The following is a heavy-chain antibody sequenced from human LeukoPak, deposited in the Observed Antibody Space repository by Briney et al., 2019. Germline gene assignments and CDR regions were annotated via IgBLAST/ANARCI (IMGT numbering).Heavy chain of an antibody. D-gene: IGHD2-2*01. CDR2: MNPNSGNT. V-gene: IGHV1-8*01. CDR1: GYTFTSYD. Sequence: ASVKVSCKASGYTFTSYDINWVRQATGQGFEWMGWMNPNSGNTGYAQKFQGRVTMTRNTSISTAYMELSSLRSEDTAVYYCARGYCSSTSCYIMDVWGQGTTVTVSS. J-gene: IGHJ6*02. CDR3: ARGYCSSTSCYIMDV.